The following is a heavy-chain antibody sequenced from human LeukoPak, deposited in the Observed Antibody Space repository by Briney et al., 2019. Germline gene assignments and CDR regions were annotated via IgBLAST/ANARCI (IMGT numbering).Heavy chain of an antibody. J-gene: IGHJ4*02. V-gene: IGHV3-30*02. CDR1: GFTFSSYG. CDR2: IRYDGSNK. CDR3: ANGVGGSYGAQNRKFDY. Sequence: QSGGSLRLSYAASGFTFSSYGMHWVRQAPGKGLEWVAFIRYDGSNKYYADSVKGRFTISRDNSKNTLYLQMNSLRAEDTAVYYCANGVGGSYGAQNRKFDYWGQGTLVTVSS. D-gene: IGHD1-26*01.